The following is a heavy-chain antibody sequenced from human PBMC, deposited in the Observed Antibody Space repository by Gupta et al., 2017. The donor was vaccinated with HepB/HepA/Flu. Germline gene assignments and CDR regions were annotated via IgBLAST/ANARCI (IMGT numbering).Heavy chain of an antibody. CDR3: ARSEWLVGSRLFWYFDY. V-gene: IGHV3-23*01. CDR2: ISGSGGST. CDR1: GFTFSSYA. Sequence: EVQLLESGGGLVQPGGSLRLSCAASGFTFSSYAMSWVRQAPGKGLEWVSAISGSGGSTYYADSVKGRFTISRDNSKNTLYLQMNSLRAEDTAVYYCARSEWLVGSRLFWYFDYWGQGTLVTVSS. J-gene: IGHJ4*02. D-gene: IGHD6-19*01.